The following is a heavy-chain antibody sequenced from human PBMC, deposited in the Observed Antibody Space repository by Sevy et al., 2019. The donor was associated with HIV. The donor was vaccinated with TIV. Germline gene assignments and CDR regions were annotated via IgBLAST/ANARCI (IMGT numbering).Heavy chain of an antibody. J-gene: IGHJ4*02. CDR2: IYYSGST. V-gene: IGHV4-61*01. CDR1: GGPVSSGSYY. Sequence: SETLSLTCTVSGGPVSSGSYYWSWIRQPPGKGLEWIGYIYYSGSTNYNPSLKSRVTISVDTSKNQFSLKLSSVTAADTAVYYCARGHSYYYDSSGYYILGYYFDYWGQGTLVTVSS. D-gene: IGHD3-22*01. CDR3: ARGHSYYYDSSGYYILGYYFDY.